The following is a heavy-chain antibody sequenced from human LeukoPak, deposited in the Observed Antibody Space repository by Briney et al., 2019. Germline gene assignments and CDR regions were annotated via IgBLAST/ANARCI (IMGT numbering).Heavy chain of an antibody. CDR2: IDHSGIT. V-gene: IGHV4-38-2*02. CDR3: ARDVPSGHFDY. Sequence: SETLSLTCDVSSYSITSSYSSTSSYYWGWIRQPPGEGLEWIGSIDHSGITFYNPSLKSRVTISVDTSKNQFSLKLTSVTAADTAFYYCARDVPSGHFDYWGQGALVTVSS. J-gene: IGHJ4*02. D-gene: IGHD2-2*01. CDR1: SYSITSSYSSTSSYY.